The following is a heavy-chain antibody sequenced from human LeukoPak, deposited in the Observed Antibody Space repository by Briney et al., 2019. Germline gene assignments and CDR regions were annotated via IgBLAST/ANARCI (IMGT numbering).Heavy chain of an antibody. Sequence: GGSLRLSCAASGFTFSSYALHWVRQAPGKGLEWVAIISHDGNTKHYADSVKGRLTISRDNSKDTPYLQMNSLRVEDTAVYYCARDGGNPRGYYHYGMDVWGQGTTVTVSS. CDR1: GFTFSSYA. CDR3: ARDGGNPRGYYHYGMDV. J-gene: IGHJ6*02. V-gene: IGHV3-30-3*01. CDR2: ISHDGNTK. D-gene: IGHD1-14*01.